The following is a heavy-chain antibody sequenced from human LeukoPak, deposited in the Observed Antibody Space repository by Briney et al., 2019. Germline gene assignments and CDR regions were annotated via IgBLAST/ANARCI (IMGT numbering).Heavy chain of an antibody. Sequence: SQTLSLTCTVSNYSISSGYNWGWIRQPAGKGREGIGRINTIGTTNYNPSLKSRVTMSVDTSKHLFSLKLSSVTAADTAVYYCARLTGYSYGYVTYYYYYMDVGGKGTADTISS. CDR1: NYSISSGYN. CDR3: ARLTGYSYGYVTYYYYYMDV. D-gene: IGHD5-18*01. CDR2: INTIGTT. V-gene: IGHV4-61*02. J-gene: IGHJ6*03.